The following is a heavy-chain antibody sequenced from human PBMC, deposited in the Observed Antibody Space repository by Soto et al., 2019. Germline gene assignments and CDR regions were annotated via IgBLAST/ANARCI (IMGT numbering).Heavy chain of an antibody. CDR1: GFTFSSYS. J-gene: IGHJ4*02. CDR2: FRSGGDDDTT. D-gene: IGHD3-10*01. CDR3: AKKVNSGSGSQFFDY. Sequence: EVQLLESGGGLVQPGGSLRLSCAASGFTFSSYSMSWVRQAPGKGLEWVSGFRSGGDDDTTYYADSVRGRFTISRDNSKITLFLQMNSLRAEDTAIYYCAKKVNSGSGSQFFDYWGQGTLVTVSS. V-gene: IGHV3-23*01.